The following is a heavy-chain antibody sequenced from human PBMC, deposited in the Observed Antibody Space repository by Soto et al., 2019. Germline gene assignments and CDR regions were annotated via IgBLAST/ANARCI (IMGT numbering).Heavy chain of an antibody. D-gene: IGHD3-16*01. CDR3: AEDPKSSVGGMDA. J-gene: IGHJ6*02. CDR2: IIPIFGTA. Sequence: QVQLVQSGAEVKKPGSSVKVSCKASGGTFSSYAISWVRQAPGHGLEWMGGIIPIFGTANYAQKFQGRGTITADKTTSTAYVELSGLRSEDTVVYYWAEDPKSSVGGMDAWSQGTTVTFSS. V-gene: IGHV1-69*06. CDR1: GGTFSSYA.